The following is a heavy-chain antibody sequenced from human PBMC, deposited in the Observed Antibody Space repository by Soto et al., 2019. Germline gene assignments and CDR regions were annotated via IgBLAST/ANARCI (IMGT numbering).Heavy chain of an antibody. CDR3: ARTVTTGHHYYYMDV. CDR1: GGSISGYY. CDR2: IYYTGST. V-gene: IGHV4-59*08. Sequence: QVQLQESGPGLVKPSETLSLSCTVSGGSISGYYWSWIRQPPGKGLEWIGYIYYTGSTEYNPSLKSRVTMSVETSKNQVSLKLRSVTAADTAVFYCARTVTTGHHYYYMDVWGKGTTVTVSS. D-gene: IGHD4-17*01. J-gene: IGHJ6*03.